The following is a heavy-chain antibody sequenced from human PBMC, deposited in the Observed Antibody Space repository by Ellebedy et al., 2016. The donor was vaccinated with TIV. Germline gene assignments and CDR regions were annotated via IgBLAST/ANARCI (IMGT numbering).Heavy chain of an antibody. CDR2: TRNKARSYTT. CDR1: GFTLSDHY. V-gene: IGHV3-72*01. Sequence: GESLKISCAASGFTLSDHYMDWVRQAPGKGLEWVGRTRNKARSYTTVYAASVKGRFTISRDDSKNSLYLQMNSLRAEDTALYYCAIAEEDYHDGSGYSYGHFDYWGQGTLVTVSS. J-gene: IGHJ4*02. D-gene: IGHD3-22*01. CDR3: AIAEEDYHDGSGYSYGHFDY.